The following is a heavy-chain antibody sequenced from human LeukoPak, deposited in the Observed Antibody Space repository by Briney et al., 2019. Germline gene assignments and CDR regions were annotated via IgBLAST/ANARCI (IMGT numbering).Heavy chain of an antibody. CDR1: GGSFSGYY. Sequence: ASETLSLTCAVYGGSFSGYYWSWIRQPPGKGLEWIGEINHSGSTNYNPSLKSRVTISVDTSKNQFSLKLSSVTAADTAVYYCAREWPPVEGFFDPWGQGTLVTVSS. D-gene: IGHD1-1*01. J-gene: IGHJ5*02. CDR3: AREWPPVEGFFDP. CDR2: INHSGST. V-gene: IGHV4-34*01.